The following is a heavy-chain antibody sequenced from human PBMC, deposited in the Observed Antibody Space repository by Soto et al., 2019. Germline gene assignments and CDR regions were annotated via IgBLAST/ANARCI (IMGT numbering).Heavy chain of an antibody. V-gene: IGHV1-8*01. CDR3: ARGLVSYDFWSGYNWFDP. CDR2: MNPNSGNT. D-gene: IGHD3-3*01. J-gene: IGHJ5*02. CDR1: GYTFTSYD. Sequence: ASVKVSCKASGYTFTSYDIDWVRQATGQGLEWIGWMNPNSGNTGYAQKFQGRVTMTRNTSISTAYMELSSLRSEDTAVYYCARGLVSYDFWSGYNWFDPWGQGTLVTVSS.